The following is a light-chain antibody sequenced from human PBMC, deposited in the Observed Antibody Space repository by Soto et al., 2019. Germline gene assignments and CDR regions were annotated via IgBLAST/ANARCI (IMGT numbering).Light chain of an antibody. V-gene: IGKV4-1*01. CDR3: QQYYVTPWT. J-gene: IGKJ1*01. Sequence: DIVMTQSPASLVVSLGERATITCRSGQNFLFNSNNKNHLAWYQQKPGQPPKLLIYWASTRESGVPERFSGSGSGTDFTLTISSLQAEDVAVYYCQQYYVTPWTFGQGTKVDIK. CDR2: WAS. CDR1: QNFLFNSNNKNH.